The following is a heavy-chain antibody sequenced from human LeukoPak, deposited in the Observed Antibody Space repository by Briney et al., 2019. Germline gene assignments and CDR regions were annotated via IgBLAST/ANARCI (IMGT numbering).Heavy chain of an antibody. D-gene: IGHD3-22*01. CDR3: AKDRDYYDSSGYGDAFDI. CDR2: ISSSGSTI. J-gene: IGHJ3*02. V-gene: IGHV3-11*04. Sequence: GGSLRLSCAASGFTFSDYYMSWIRQAPGKGLEWVSYISSSGSTIYYADSVKGRFTISRDNAKNSLYLQMNSLRAEDTAVYYCAKDRDYYDSSGYGDAFDIWGQGTMVTVSS. CDR1: GFTFSDYY.